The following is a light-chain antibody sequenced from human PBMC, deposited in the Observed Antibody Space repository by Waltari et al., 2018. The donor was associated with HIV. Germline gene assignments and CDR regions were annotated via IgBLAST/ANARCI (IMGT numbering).Light chain of an antibody. CDR1: QDITKK. CDR2: DAS. J-gene: IGKJ4*01. CDR3: LQFHTLPLT. Sequence: QMTQSPSSLSASVGDRVTITCQASQDITKKLSWYQQKPGKAPNLLISDASTLAPGVPSRFSGSGSGTHFSLSIGSLQPEDIATYFCLQFHTLPLTFGAGTKVEIK. V-gene: IGKV1-33*01.